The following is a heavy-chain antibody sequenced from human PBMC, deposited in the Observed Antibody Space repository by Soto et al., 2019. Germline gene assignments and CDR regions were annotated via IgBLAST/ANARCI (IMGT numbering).Heavy chain of an antibody. CDR2: ISGSGGST. V-gene: IGHV3-23*01. Sequence: PGGSLRLSCAASGFPFSSYAMSWVRQAPGKGLEWVSAISGSGGSTYYADSVKGRFTISRDNSKNTLYLQMNSLRAEDTAVYYCAKDSWRAAVADLDYWGQGTLVTVSS. CDR3: AKDSWRAAVADLDY. J-gene: IGHJ4*02. CDR1: GFPFSSYA. D-gene: IGHD6-19*01.